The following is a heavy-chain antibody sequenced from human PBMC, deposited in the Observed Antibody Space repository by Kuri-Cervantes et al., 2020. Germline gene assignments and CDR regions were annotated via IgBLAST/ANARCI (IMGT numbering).Heavy chain of an antibody. V-gene: IGHV4-34*01. CDR1: GGSFSGYY. D-gene: IGHD6-6*01. CDR3: ARINTRPARDFY. Sequence: ESLKISCAVYGGSFSGYYWSWIRQPPGKGLEWIGEINHSGSTNYNPSLKSRVTISVDTSKNQFSLKLSSVTAADTAVYYCARINTRPARDFYWGQGTLVTVSS. CDR2: INHSGST. J-gene: IGHJ4*02.